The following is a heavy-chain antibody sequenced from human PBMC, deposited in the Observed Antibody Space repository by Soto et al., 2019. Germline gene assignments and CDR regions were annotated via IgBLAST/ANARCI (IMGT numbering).Heavy chain of an antibody. Sequence: PSETLSLTCAVYGGSFSGYYWSWIRQPPGKGLEWIGEINHSGSTNYNPSLKSRVTISVDTSKNQFSLKLSSVTAADTAVYYCARGKRPGRLVRVVPAAIAFDIWGQGTMVTVSS. CDR3: ARGKRPGRLVRVVPAAIAFDI. J-gene: IGHJ3*02. CDR1: GGSFSGYY. V-gene: IGHV4-34*01. CDR2: INHSGST. D-gene: IGHD2-2*02.